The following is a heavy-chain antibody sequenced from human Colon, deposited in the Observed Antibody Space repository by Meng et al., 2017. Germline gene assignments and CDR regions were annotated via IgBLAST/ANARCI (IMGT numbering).Heavy chain of an antibody. CDR3: ARVARIGGYVIDY. D-gene: IGHD5-12*01. CDR2: FYHNGNT. Sequence: QLQLQESGSRLVKPSQTLSLTGADSITSGGNSWSWIRQPPGKGLEWIGYFYHNGNTYYTPSLRGRITISVDRSKNQISLSLTSATAADTAVYYCARVARIGGYVIDYWGQGILVTVSS. J-gene: IGHJ4*02. CDR1: ITSGGNS. V-gene: IGHV4-30-2*01.